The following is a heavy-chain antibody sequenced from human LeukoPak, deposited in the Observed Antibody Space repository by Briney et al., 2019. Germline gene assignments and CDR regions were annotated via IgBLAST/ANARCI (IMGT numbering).Heavy chain of an antibody. J-gene: IGHJ4*02. CDR2: IIPILGIA. D-gene: IGHD2-21*02. V-gene: IGHV1-69*04. Sequence: GASVKVSCKASGGTFSSYAISWVRQAPGQGLEWMGRIIPILGIANYAQKFQGRVTITADKSTSTAYMELSSLRSEDTAVYYCARDARALYCGGDCPFDYWGQGTLVTVSS. CDR1: GGTFSSYA. CDR3: ARDARALYCGGDCPFDY.